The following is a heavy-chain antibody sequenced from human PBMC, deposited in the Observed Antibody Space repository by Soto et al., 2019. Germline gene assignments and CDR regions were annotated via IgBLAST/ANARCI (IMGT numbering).Heavy chain of an antibody. J-gene: IGHJ6*02. V-gene: IGHV1-69*05. D-gene: IGHD2-8*01. CDR2: IIPIFGTA. CDR1: GGTFSSYA. CDR3: ARQGVNYYYYGMDV. Sequence: SVKVSCKASGGTFSSYAISWVRQAPGQGLEWMGGIIPIFGTANYAQKFQGRVTITRDTSASTAYMELSSLRSEDTAVYYCARQGVNYYYYGMDVWGQGTTVTVSS.